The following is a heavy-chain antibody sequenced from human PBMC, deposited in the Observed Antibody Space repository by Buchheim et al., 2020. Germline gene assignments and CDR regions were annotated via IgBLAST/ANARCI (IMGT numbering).Heavy chain of an antibody. CDR2: INSDGSDT. Sequence: EVQLVESGGGLVQPGGSLRLSCAASRFTFSNYWMHWVRQAPGKGLVWVSRINSDGSDTTYADSVKGRITISRDNAKSTVYLQMNSLRAEDTAVYYCARDLENAAFDYWGQGTL. CDR3: ARDLENAAFDY. V-gene: IGHV3-74*01. CDR1: RFTFSNYW. J-gene: IGHJ4*02. D-gene: IGHD3-3*01.